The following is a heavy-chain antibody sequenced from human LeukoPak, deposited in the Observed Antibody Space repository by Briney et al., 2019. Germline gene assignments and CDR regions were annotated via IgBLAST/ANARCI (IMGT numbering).Heavy chain of an antibody. CDR1: GGSISSSNW. D-gene: IGHD6-13*01. Sequence: PSGTLSLTCAVSGGSISSSNWWSWVRPPPGKGLEWIGEIYHSGSTNYNPSLKSRVTISVDKSKNQFSLKLSSVTAADTAVYYCARDGSIAAAGYFDYWGQGTLVTVSS. J-gene: IGHJ4*02. CDR3: ARDGSIAAAGYFDY. CDR2: IYHSGST. V-gene: IGHV4-4*02.